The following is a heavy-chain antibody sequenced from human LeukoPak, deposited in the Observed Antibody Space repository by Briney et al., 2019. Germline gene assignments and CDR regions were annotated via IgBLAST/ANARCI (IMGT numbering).Heavy chain of an antibody. J-gene: IGHJ3*02. Sequence: KPSETLSLTCSVSGGSISSGGYYWSWIRQPPGKGLEWIGYIYHSGSTYYNPSLKSRVTISVDRSKNQSSLKLRSVTAADTAVYYCARDLQGLVHAFDIWGQGTMVTVSS. V-gene: IGHV4-30-2*01. CDR2: IYHSGST. CDR1: GGSISSGGYY. CDR3: ARDLQGLVHAFDI. D-gene: IGHD6-19*01.